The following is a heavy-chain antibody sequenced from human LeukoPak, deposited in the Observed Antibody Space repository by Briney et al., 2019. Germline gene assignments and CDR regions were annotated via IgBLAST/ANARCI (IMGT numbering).Heavy chain of an antibody. D-gene: IGHD4-17*01. V-gene: IGHV3-21*01. CDR3: ARALTDYGEPTELP. Sequence: PGGSLRLSCAASGFTFSSYSMNWVRQAPGKGVEGVSSISIISTYLYYAHSVTARFTISTDNPKNSLYLQMNRLRAEDTAVYYCARALTDYGEPTELPWGQGTTVTVSS. CDR2: ISIISTYL. J-gene: IGHJ6*02. CDR1: GFTFSSYS.